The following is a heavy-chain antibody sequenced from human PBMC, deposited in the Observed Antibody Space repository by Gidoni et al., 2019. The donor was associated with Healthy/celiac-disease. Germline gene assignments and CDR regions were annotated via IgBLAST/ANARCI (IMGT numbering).Heavy chain of an antibody. CDR3: ARAIYHRVVPAAIPRYHYHYGMDV. J-gene: IGHJ6*02. CDR2: IYSGGST. V-gene: IGHV3-66*01. D-gene: IGHD2-2*02. Sequence: EVQLVESGGGLVQPGGSLRLSCAASGFTVSSNYMSWVRQAPGKGLEWVSVIYSGGSTYYADSVKGRFTISRDNSKNTLYLQMNSLRAEDTAVYYCARAIYHRVVPAAIPRYHYHYGMDVWGQGTTVTVSS. CDR1: GFTVSSNY.